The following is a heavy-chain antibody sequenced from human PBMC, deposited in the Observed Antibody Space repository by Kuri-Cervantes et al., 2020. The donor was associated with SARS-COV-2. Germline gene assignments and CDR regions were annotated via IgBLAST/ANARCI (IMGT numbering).Heavy chain of an antibody. CDR2: IYYSGST. CDR3: ARARAIITMVRGVKNSWFDP. Sequence: SETLSLTCTVSGGSISSSSYHWGWIRQPPGKGLEWIGHIYYSGSTNYNPSLKSRVTISVDTSKNQFSLKLSSVTAADTAVYYCARARAIITMVRGVKNSWFDPWGQGTLVTVSS. V-gene: IGHV4-61*05. CDR1: GGSISSSSYH. J-gene: IGHJ5*02. D-gene: IGHD3-10*01.